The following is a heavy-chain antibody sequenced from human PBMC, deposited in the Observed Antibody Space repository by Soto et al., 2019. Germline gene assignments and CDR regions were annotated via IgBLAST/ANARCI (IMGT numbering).Heavy chain of an antibody. CDR2: INAGNGNT. Sequence: ASVKVSCKASGYTFTTYAIHWVRQAPGQRLEWMGWINAGNGNTKYSQNLQGRVTFISDTSASTAYMELSSLTSEDTAVYYCARGSSGWYEFDFWGQGTLVTVSS. J-gene: IGHJ4*02. CDR3: ARGSSGWYEFDF. V-gene: IGHV1-3*01. CDR1: GYTFTTYA. D-gene: IGHD6-19*01.